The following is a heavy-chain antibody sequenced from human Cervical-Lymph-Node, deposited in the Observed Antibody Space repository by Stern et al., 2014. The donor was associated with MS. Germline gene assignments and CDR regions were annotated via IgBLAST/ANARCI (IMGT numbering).Heavy chain of an antibody. V-gene: IGHV1-69*06. CDR1: GG. J-gene: IGHJ5*02. CDR3: ARGSGDNWFGP. CDR2: VIPFVGTS. Sequence: VQLVESGAEVTKPGSSVKVSCKSSGGISWVRQTPGQGLEWMGGVIPFVGTSNCAQKFQGRVIITADTSTNTTYLHLSRLTSADTAVYYCARGSGDNWFGPWGQGTLVTVSS. D-gene: IGHD3-10*01.